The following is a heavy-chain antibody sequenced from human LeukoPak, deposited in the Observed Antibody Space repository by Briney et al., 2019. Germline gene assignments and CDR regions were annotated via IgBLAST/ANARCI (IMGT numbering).Heavy chain of an antibody. CDR1: GGTFSSYA. CDR2: IIPIFGTA. Sequence: SVKVSCKASGGTFSSYAISWVRQAPGQGLEWMGGIIPIFGTANYAQKSQGRVTITADESTSTAYMELSSLRSEDTAVYYCARRVLRYFDWSDNWFDPWGQGTLVTVSS. J-gene: IGHJ5*02. CDR3: ARRVLRYFDWSDNWFDP. V-gene: IGHV1-69*13. D-gene: IGHD3-9*01.